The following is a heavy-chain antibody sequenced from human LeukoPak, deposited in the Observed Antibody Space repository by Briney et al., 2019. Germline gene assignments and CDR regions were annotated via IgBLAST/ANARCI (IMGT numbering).Heavy chain of an antibody. V-gene: IGHV4-59*01. CDR1: GGSISSYY. J-gene: IGHJ6*02. D-gene: IGHD1-26*01. CDR2: IYYSGST. CDR3: ARVPRLSGSYYGNYYYGMDV. Sequence: SETLSLTCTVSGGSISSYYWSWIRQPPGKGLEWIGYIYYSGSTNYNPSLTSRVTISVDTSKNQFSLKLSSVTAADTAVYYCARVPRLSGSYYGNYYYGMDVWGQGTTVTVSS.